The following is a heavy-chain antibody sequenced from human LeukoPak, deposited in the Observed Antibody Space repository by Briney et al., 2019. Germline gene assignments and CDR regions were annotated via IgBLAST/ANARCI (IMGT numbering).Heavy chain of an antibody. CDR2: IYYSGDT. V-gene: IGHV4-59*01. J-gene: IGHJ3*02. CDR3: ARTYCDSTTCYDAFDI. Sequence: SETLSLTCTVSGGSINSYYWSWIRQPPGKGLEWIAYIYYSGDTNYNPSLKSRVTISIDTSKNQFSRKLRSVTAADTAVYYCARTYCDSTTCYDAFDIWGQGTVVTVSS. D-gene: IGHD2-2*01. CDR1: GGSINSYY.